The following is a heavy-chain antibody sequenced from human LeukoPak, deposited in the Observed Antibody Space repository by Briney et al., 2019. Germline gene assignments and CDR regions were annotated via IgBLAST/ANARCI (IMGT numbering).Heavy chain of an antibody. CDR3: AKEAQDCSGRGCYSSYFDF. D-gene: IGHD2-15*01. J-gene: IGHJ4*02. Sequence: KPSETLSLTCTVSGGSISSYYWSWIRQPPGKGLEWIGYIYYSGSTNYNPSLKSRVTISVDTSKNQFSLKLSSVTAADTAVYYCAKEAQDCSGRGCYSSYFDFWGQGSLVTVSS. CDR1: GGSISSYY. V-gene: IGHV4-59*01. CDR2: IYYSGST.